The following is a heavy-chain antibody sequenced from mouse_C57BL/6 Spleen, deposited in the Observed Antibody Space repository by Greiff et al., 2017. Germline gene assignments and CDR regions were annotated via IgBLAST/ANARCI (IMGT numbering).Heavy chain of an antibody. D-gene: IGHD2-2*01. J-gene: IGHJ4*01. CDR3: ARFGYDQGYAMDY. CDR2: IDPSDSET. CDR1: GYTFTSYW. V-gene: IGHV1-52*01. Sequence: VQLQQPGAELVRPGSSVKLSCKASGYTFTSYWMHWVKQRPIQGLEWIGNIDPSDSETHYNQKFKDKATLTVDKSSSTAYMQLSSLTSEDSAVYYCARFGYDQGYAMDYWGQGTSVTVSS.